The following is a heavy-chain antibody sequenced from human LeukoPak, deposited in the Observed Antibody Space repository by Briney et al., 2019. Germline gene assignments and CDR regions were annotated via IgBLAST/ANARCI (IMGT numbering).Heavy chain of an antibody. CDR1: GGSISSTSYY. D-gene: IGHD2-21*02. CDR2: INYSGST. CDR3: ARHGDLLSPFQT. Sequence: SETLSLTCTVSGGSISSTSYYWGWIRQPPGKGLEWIGTINYSGSTHYNPSLKSRVTISVDTSKNQISLKLNSVTAADTAMYYCARHGDLLSPFQTWGQGTLVTVSS. V-gene: IGHV4-39*01. J-gene: IGHJ5*02.